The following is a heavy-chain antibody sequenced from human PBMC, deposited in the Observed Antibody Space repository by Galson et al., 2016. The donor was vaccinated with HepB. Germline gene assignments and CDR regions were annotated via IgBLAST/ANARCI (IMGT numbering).Heavy chain of an antibody. J-gene: IGHJ6*02. V-gene: IGHV1-69*01. Sequence: QSGAEVKKPGESLKISCKASGGTFGNSAIAWVRQAPGQGLEWIGGVIPIFGTANYEQSFQGRVTMTADDSTNTAYMELSSLTYEDTAVYYCARDRGDESRFYGLDVWGQGTTVTVSS. CDR3: ARDRGDESRFYGLDV. CDR1: GGTFGNSA. D-gene: IGHD2-21*02. CDR2: VIPIFGTA.